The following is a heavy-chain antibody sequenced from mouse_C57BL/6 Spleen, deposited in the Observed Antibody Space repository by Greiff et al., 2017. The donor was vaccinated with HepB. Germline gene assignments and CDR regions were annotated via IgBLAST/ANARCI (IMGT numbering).Heavy chain of an antibody. Sequence: VQLQQSGPELVKPGASVKISCKASGYSFTDYNMNWVKQSNGKSLEWIGVINPNYGTTSYNQKFKGKATLTVDQSSSTAYMQLNSLTSEDSAVYYCAGGSYGNYEGYFDVWGTGTTVTVSS. CDR3: AGGSYGNYEGYFDV. D-gene: IGHD2-1*01. CDR2: INPNYGTT. CDR1: GYSFTDYN. V-gene: IGHV1-39*01. J-gene: IGHJ1*03.